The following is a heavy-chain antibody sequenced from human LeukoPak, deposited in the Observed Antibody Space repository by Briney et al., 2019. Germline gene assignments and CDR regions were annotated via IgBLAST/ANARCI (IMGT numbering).Heavy chain of an antibody. CDR3: ARDKSQSLAFYFFDY. D-gene: IGHD3-3*02. J-gene: IGHJ4*02. Sequence: PGGSLRLSCAASGFTFSSYSMNWVRQAPGKGLEWVSSISSGSSYIYYADSVKGRFTISRDNAKNSLYLQMNSLRAEDTAVYYCARDKSQSLAFYFFDYWGQGTLVTVSS. V-gene: IGHV3-21*01. CDR2: ISSGSSYI. CDR1: GFTFSSYS.